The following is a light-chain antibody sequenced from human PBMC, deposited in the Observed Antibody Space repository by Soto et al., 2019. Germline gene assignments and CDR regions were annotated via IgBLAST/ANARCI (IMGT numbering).Light chain of an antibody. CDR3: QQYKSYSPT. CDR2: TAS. CDR1: QSISNS. J-gene: IGKJ1*01. Sequence: DTQMTQSPSTLSASGGDRVTITCRASQSISNSLAWYQQRPGRAPNLLIHTASTLKSGVPSRFSGSGSGTEFTLTISSLQPDDFATYYCQQYKSYSPTFGQGTKVEIK. V-gene: IGKV1-5*03.